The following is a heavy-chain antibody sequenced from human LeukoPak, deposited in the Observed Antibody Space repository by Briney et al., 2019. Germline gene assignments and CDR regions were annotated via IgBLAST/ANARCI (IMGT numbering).Heavy chain of an antibody. V-gene: IGHV4-39*01. CDR2: IYYSGST. D-gene: IGHD3-22*01. CDR1: GGSNSSSSYY. Sequence: MSSETLSLTCTVSGGSNSSSSYYWGWIRQPPGKGLEWIGSIYYSGSTYYNPSLKSRVTISVDTSKNQFSLKLSSVTAADTAVYYCARLGSGGYYYDSSGIFDYWGQGTLVTVSS. CDR3: ARLGSGGYYYDSSGIFDY. J-gene: IGHJ4*02.